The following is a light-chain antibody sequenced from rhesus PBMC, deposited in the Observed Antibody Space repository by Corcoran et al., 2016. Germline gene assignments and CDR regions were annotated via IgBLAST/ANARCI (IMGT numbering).Light chain of an antibody. J-gene: IGKJ4*01. Sequence: DIQMTQSPSSLSASVGATVTITSRASQGIRSYLNWFQQKPGKAPQLLLYAASSLESGVPSRFSGSGSGTEFTLTISSLQPEDFAAYYCLQHNSYPLTFGGGTKVEIK. CDR1: QGIRSY. V-gene: IGKV1-28*01. CDR3: LQHNSYPLT. CDR2: AAS.